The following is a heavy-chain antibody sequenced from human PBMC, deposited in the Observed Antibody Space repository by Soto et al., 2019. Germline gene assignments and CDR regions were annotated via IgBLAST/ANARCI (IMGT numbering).Heavy chain of an antibody. V-gene: IGHV3-30-3*01. D-gene: IGHD3-22*01. CDR3: VRDKLNIVVALGGMDV. CDR2: ISYDGSKK. CDR1: GFTFSSYA. J-gene: IGHJ6*02. Sequence: VQLVESGGGLVKPGGSLRLSCAASGFTFSSYAMHWVRQAPGKGLEWVAVISYDGSKKYYADSVKGRFTMSRDNSENTLYLQMNSLRAEDTAVYYCVRDKLNIVVALGGMDVWGQGTTVTVSS.